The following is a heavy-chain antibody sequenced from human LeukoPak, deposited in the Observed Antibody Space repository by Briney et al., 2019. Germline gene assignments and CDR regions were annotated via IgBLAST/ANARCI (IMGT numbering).Heavy chain of an antibody. Sequence: SETLSLTCGVSGGSISGTNWWSWVRQPPGQGLEWIGEIALAGQTNYNPSLNGRVTMSLDKSSNQLSLHLTSVTAADTATYFCSRESGPFCPFGYWGQGTLVIVSS. CDR1: GGSISGTNW. J-gene: IGHJ4*02. D-gene: IGHD1-26*01. CDR3: SRESGPFCPFGY. CDR2: IALAGQT. V-gene: IGHV4/OR15-8*02.